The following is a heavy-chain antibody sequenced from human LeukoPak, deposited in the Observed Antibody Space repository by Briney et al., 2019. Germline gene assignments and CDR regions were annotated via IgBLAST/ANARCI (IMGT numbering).Heavy chain of an antibody. Sequence: GGSLRLSCAASGFTFDDYGMSWVRQAPGKGLEWVSGINWNGGSTGYADSVKGRFTISRDNAKNFLYLQMNSLRAEDTALYYCAREGTTVTTNYYYYYYMDVWGKGTTVTVSS. CDR3: AREGTTVTTNYYYYYYMDV. CDR1: GFTFDDYG. J-gene: IGHJ6*03. D-gene: IGHD4-17*01. V-gene: IGHV3-20*04. CDR2: INWNGGST.